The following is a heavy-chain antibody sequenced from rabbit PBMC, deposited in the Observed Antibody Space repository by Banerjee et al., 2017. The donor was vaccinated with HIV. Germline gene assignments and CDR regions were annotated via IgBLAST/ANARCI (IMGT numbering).Heavy chain of an antibody. CDR3: ARSNTYYGMDL. V-gene: IGHV1S47*01. J-gene: IGHJ6*01. CDR2: IYIGGVIT. CDR1: GFDFSGSA. Sequence: QEQLVESGGGLVQPEGSLTLTCKASGFDFSGSAMCWVRQAPGKGPEWIACIYIGGVITHYASWVNGRFTISKTSSTTVTLQMTSLAAADTATYFCARSNTYYGMDLWGPGPRH.